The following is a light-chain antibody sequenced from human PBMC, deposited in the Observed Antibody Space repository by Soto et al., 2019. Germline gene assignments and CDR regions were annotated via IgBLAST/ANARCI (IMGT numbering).Light chain of an antibody. Sequence: ELVLTQSPGTLSLSPGERATLSCRASQSVSNHIAWYQQKPGQGPRLLIHGSTNRATGIPDRFSGSGSGTDFTLTISRLEPEDFAVYYCQQYGTSPPNTFGQGTKLEIK. J-gene: IGKJ2*01. CDR3: QQYGTSPPNT. CDR2: GST. V-gene: IGKV3-20*01. CDR1: QSVSNH.